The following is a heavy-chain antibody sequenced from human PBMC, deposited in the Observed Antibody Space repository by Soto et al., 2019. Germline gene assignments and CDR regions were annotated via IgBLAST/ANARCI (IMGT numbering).Heavy chain of an antibody. J-gene: IGHJ6*02. CDR3: AREDWNDERYGMDV. V-gene: IGHV4-39*07. D-gene: IGHD1-1*01. CDR1: CGSIIRSSYY. CDR2: IYYSGRT. Sequence: ESLSLTCTVSCGSIIRSSYYWGLIRLPPGKGMEWIGSIYYSGRTNYNPSLKSRVTISVDKSKKQFSLKLSSVTAADTAVYYCAREDWNDERYGMDVWGQGTTVTVSS.